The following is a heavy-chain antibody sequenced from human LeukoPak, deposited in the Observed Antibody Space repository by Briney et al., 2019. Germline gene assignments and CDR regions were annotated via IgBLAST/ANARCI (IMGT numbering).Heavy chain of an antibody. CDR3: ASYCGSDLFDF. CDR2: IWYDASRV. J-gene: IGHJ4*02. Sequence: GGSLRHSCVASGFTFTSYTMYCVRQAPGKGLEWVASIWYDASRVYYADSVKGQFTISRDNSKNTLYLQMNSLRAEDTAVYYCASYCGSDLFDFWGRGTLVTVSS. CDR1: GFTFTSYT. D-gene: IGHD3-10*01. V-gene: IGHV3-30*02.